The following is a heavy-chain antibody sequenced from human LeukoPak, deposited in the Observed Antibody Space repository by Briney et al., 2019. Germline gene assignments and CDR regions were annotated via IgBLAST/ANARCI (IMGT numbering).Heavy chain of an antibody. CDR2: ISSSSNTI. CDR3: AREREHDYGTDY. D-gene: IGHD4-17*01. Sequence: PGGSLRLSCAVSGFTFSAYAMNWVRQAPGKGLEWVSYISSSSNTIDYADSVKGRFTMSRDNAKNSLYPLMNSLRGEDTAVYYCAREREHDYGTDYWGQGTLVTVSS. CDR1: GFTFSAYA. V-gene: IGHV3-48*01. J-gene: IGHJ4*02.